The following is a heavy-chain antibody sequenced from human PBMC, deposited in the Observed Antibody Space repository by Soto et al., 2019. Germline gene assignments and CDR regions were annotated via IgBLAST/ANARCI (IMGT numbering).Heavy chain of an antibody. CDR3: ARDFYCSGGSCYSGAPT. V-gene: IGHV4-31*03. CDR2: IYYSGST. CDR1: GGSISSGGYY. J-gene: IGHJ5*02. D-gene: IGHD2-15*01. Sequence: SETLSLTCTVSGGSISSGGYYWSWIRQHPGKGLEWIGYIYYSGSTYYNPSLKSRVTISVDTSKNQFSLKLSSVTAADTAVYYCARDFYCSGGSCYSGAPTWGQGTLVAVSS.